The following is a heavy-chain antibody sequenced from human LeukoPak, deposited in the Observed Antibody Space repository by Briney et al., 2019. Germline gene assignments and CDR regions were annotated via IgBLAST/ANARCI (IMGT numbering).Heavy chain of an antibody. D-gene: IGHD1-26*01. CDR1: GGSISSYY. V-gene: IGHV4-59*01. J-gene: IGHJ4*02. CDR2: GSYSGST. Sequence: SVTLSLTCTVSGGSISSYYWNWIRQPPGKGLVGMGYGSYSGSTDYNPSLRRRVTISVDTSKNQFSLQLRSVIAAGTAVYYCASAYGSYSFDYWGQGTLVTVSS. CDR3: ASAYGSYSFDY.